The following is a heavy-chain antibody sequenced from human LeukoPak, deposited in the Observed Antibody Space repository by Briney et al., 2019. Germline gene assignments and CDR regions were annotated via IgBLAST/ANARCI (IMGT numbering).Heavy chain of an antibody. Sequence: GGSLRLSCAASGFTFSSYGMHWVRQAPGKGLEWVAVISYDGSNKYYADSVKGRFTISRDNSKNTLYLQMNSLRAEDTAVYYCARGSPYYDSSGYLDWGQGTLVTVSS. CDR3: ARGSPYYDSSGYLD. D-gene: IGHD3-22*01. CDR1: GFTFSSYG. V-gene: IGHV3-30*03. CDR2: ISYDGSNK. J-gene: IGHJ4*02.